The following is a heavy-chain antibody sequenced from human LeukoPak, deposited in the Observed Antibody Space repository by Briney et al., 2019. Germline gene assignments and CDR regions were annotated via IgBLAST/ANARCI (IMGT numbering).Heavy chain of an antibody. CDR2: INSDGSTT. CDR3: ASDSYSPEYFQH. D-gene: IGHD2-15*01. CDR1: GFTFSSHW. J-gene: IGHJ1*01. Sequence: GGSLRLSCAASGFTFSSHWMHWVRQAPGKGLVWVSRINSDGSTTTYADSVKGRFTISRDNANNTLYLQMNSLRAEDTAVYYCASDSYSPEYFQHWGQGTLVTVSS. V-gene: IGHV3-74*01.